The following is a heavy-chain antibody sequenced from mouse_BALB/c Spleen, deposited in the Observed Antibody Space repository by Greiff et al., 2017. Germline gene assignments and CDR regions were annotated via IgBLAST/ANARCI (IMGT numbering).Heavy chain of an antibody. V-gene: IGHV3-2*02. D-gene: IGHD2-1*01. CDR2: ISYSGST. CDR3: ARDRDGNSMDY. J-gene: IGHJ4*01. Sequence: EVQLQQSGPGLVKPSQSLSLTCTVTGYSITSDYAWNWIRQFPGNKLEWMGYISYSGSTSYNPSLKNRISITRDTSKNQFFLKLNSVTTEDTATYYCARDRDGNSMDYWGQGTSVTVSS. CDR1: GYSITSDYA.